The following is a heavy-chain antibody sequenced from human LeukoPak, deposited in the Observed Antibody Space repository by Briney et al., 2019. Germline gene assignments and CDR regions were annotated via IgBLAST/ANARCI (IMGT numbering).Heavy chain of an antibody. D-gene: IGHD1-26*01. CDR3: ARGGAYSGSYGWFDP. CDR2: IFYSGST. CDR1: GDSVSSYY. Sequence: SETLSLTCTVSGDSVSSYYWSWIRQPPGMGLEWIDYIFYSGSTNYNPSLNSRVTISVDTSKNQFSLKLSSVTAADTAVYYCARGGAYSGSYGWFDPWGQGTLVTVSS. V-gene: IGHV4-59*08. J-gene: IGHJ5*02.